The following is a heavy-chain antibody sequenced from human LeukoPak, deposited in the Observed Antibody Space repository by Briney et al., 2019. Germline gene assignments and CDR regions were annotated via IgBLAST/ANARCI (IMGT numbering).Heavy chain of an antibody. CDR2: IYSGGST. V-gene: IGHV3-66*01. Sequence: GGSLRLSCAASGFTVSSNYMSWVRQAPGQGLEWVSIIYSGGSTYYTDSVKGRFTISRDNSKNTLYLQMNSLRADDTAVYYCARYNSGWYYFDYWGQGTLVTVSS. D-gene: IGHD6-19*01. CDR1: GFTVSSNY. J-gene: IGHJ4*02. CDR3: ARYNSGWYYFDY.